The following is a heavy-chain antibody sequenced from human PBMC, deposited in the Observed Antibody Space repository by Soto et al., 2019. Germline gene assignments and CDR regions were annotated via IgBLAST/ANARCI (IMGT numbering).Heavy chain of an antibody. CDR1: GFTFSSYS. CDR2: ISSSGRTI. J-gene: IGHJ3*02. D-gene: IGHD3-16*01. Sequence: GGSLRLSCAASGFTFSSYSMNWVRQAPGKGLEWVSYISSSGRTIYYADSVKGRFTISRDNAKNSLYLQMNSLRAEDTAVYYCAKLGPDNAFDIWGQGTMVTVSS. CDR3: AKLGPDNAFDI. V-gene: IGHV3-48*01.